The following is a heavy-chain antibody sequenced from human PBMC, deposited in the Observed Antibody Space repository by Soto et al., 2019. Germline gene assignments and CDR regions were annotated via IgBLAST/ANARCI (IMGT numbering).Heavy chain of an antibody. CDR2: ISSSSSYI. D-gene: IGHD3-16*01. J-gene: IGHJ6*02. CDR1: GFTFSSYS. V-gene: IGHV3-21*04. Sequence: GGSLRLSCAASGFTFSSYSMNWVRQAPGKGLEWVSSISSSSSYIYYADSVKGRFTISRDHAKNSLYLQMNSLRPEDTALYYCTIARLWGGVGYTSSFYNAMDVWGQGTTVTVS. CDR3: TIARLWGGVGYTSSFYNAMDV.